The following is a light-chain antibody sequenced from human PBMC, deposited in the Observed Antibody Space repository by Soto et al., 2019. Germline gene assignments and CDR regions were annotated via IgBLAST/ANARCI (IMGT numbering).Light chain of an antibody. V-gene: IGLV3-21*02. CDR1: NIGRKS. J-gene: IGLJ2*01. Sequence: SYELTQPPSVSVALGQTARVTCGGNNIGRKSVHWYQQMPGQAPVLVVSDYSDRPSGIPERFSGSKSGNTASLTISGLQAEDEADYYCSSYTTNITPVVFGGGTKLTVL. CDR2: DYS. CDR3: SSYTTNITPVV.